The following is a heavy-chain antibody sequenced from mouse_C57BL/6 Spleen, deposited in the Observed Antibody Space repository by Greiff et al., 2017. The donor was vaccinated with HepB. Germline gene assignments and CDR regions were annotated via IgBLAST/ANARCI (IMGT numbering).Heavy chain of an antibody. J-gene: IGHJ1*03. CDR2: IDPSDSYT. D-gene: IGHD2-2*01. Sequence: VQLQQPGAELVKPGASVKLSCKASGYTFTSYWMQWVKQRPGQGLEWIGEIDPSDSYTNYNQKFKGKATLTVDTSSSTAYMQLSSLTSEDSAVYYGAGSTMVTTRYFDVWGTGTTVTVSS. V-gene: IGHV1-50*01. CDR1: GYTFTSYW. CDR3: AGSTMVTTRYFDV.